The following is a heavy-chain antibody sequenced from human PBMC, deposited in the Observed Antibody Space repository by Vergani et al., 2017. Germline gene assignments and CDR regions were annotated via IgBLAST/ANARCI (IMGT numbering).Heavy chain of an antibody. CDR2: ISYDGSNK. CDR3: AREPPYSSYWRPLDY. V-gene: IGHV3-30*04. CDR1: GFTFSSYA. D-gene: IGHD6-6*01. Sequence: QVQLVESGGGVVQPGRSLRLSCAASGFTFSSYAIHWVRQAPGKGLEWVAVISYDGSNKYYADSVKGRFTISRDNSENTLYLQMNSLRTEDTGVYFCAREPPYSSYWRPLDYWGQGTLVTVSS. J-gene: IGHJ4*02.